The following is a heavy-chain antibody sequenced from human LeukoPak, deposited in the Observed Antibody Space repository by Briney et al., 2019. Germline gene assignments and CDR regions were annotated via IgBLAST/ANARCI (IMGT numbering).Heavy chain of an antibody. V-gene: IGHV4-34*01. CDR3: ARVPIITLGDPAFDI. CDR2: INHSGST. Sequence: SETLSLTCAVYGGSFSGYYWSWIRQPPGKGLEWIGEINHSGSTNYNPSLKSRVTISVDTSKNQFSLKLSSVTPADTAVYYCARVPIITLGDPAFDIWGRGTMVTVSS. D-gene: IGHD3-10*01. J-gene: IGHJ3*02. CDR1: GGSFSGYY.